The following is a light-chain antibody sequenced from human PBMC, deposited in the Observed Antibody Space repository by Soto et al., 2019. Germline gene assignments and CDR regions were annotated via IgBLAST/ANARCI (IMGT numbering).Light chain of an antibody. CDR3: QQYGSVPRT. Sequence: EIVLTQSPGTLSLSPGERATLSCRASQSVSTSYLAWYQQQPGQAPRLLIYGASSRATGIPDRFSGSGSGADFTLTISRLEPEDFAVYYCQQYGSVPRTFGGGTKVEIK. CDR2: GAS. J-gene: IGKJ4*01. CDR1: QSVSTSY. V-gene: IGKV3-20*01.